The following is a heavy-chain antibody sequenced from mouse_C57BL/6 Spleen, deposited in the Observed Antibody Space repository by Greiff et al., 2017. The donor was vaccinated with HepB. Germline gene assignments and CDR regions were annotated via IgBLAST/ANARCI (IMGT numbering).Heavy chain of an antibody. J-gene: IGHJ3*01. CDR3: TKSSAWFAY. Sequence: EVQLKESGAELVRPGASVKLSCTASGFNIKDDYMHWVKQRPEQGLEWIGWIDPENGDTEYASKFQGKATITADTSSNTAYLQLSSLTSEDTAVYYCTKSSAWFAYWGQGTLVTVSA. CDR1: GFNIKDDY. CDR2: IDPENGDT. V-gene: IGHV14-4*01.